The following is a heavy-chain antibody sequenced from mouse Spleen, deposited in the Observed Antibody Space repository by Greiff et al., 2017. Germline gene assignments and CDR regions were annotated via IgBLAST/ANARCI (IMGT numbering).Heavy chain of an antibody. CDR2: IDPSDSYT. J-gene: IGHJ3*01. CDR1: GYTFTSYW. CDR3: ARGEVRRFAY. Sequence: QVQLQQPGAELVMPGASVKLSCKASGYTFTSYWMHWVKQRPGQGLEWIGEIDPSDSYTNYNQKFKGKATLTVDKSSSTAYMQLSSLTSEDSAVYYCARGEVRRFAYWGQGTLVTVSA. D-gene: IGHD2-14*01. V-gene: IGHV1-69*01.